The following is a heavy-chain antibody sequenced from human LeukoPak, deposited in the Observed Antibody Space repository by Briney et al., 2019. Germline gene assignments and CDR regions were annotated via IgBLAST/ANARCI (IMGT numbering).Heavy chain of an antibody. J-gene: IGHJ4*02. CDR2: IYPGDSDI. V-gene: IGHV5-51*01. CDR3: ARGLYCSGGSCRFDY. CDR1: GSCFTTSW. D-gene: IGHD2-15*01. Sequence: GESLQISCEGPGSCFTTSWIGWVGQMPGKGLEWMGIIYPGDSDIRYSPSFQGQVTISAEKSITTAYLQWSSLKASDTAIYYCARGLYCSGGSCRFDYWGQGTLVTVSS.